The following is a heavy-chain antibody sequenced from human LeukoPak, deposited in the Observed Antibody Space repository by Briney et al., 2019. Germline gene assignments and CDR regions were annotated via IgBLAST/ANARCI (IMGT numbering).Heavy chain of an antibody. V-gene: IGHV3-30*19. Sequence: PGGSLRLSCAASGFTFSSYGLHWVRQAPGKGLEWVAVISYDGTNKYYADSVKGRFTVSRDNSKNTLYLQMNSLSTEDTAIYYCTEGGLEHNYNWFDPWGQGTLVTVSS. J-gene: IGHJ5*02. D-gene: IGHD1/OR15-1a*01. CDR3: TEGGLEHNYNWFDP. CDR2: ISYDGTNK. CDR1: GFTFSSYG.